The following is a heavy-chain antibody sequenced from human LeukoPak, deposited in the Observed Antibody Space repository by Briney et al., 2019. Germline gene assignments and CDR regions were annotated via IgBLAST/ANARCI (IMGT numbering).Heavy chain of an antibody. Sequence: GGSLRLSCAASGFTFSNYWMDWVRQAPGKGLEWVAMIKHDGSDKYYVDSVKGRFTVSKDNAKNSLYLQMNSLRAEDTAVYYCARERDYDSSGYYVFGYWGQGTLVTVSS. CDR2: IKHDGSDK. CDR1: GFTFSNYW. J-gene: IGHJ4*02. D-gene: IGHD3-22*01. CDR3: ARERDYDSSGYYVFGY. V-gene: IGHV3-7*01.